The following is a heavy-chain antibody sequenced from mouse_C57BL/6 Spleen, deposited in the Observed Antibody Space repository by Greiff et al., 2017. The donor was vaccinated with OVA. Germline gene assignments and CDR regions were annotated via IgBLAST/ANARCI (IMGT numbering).Heavy chain of an antibody. CDR2: INPSNGGT. CDR1: GYTFTSYW. V-gene: IGHV1-53*01. Sequence: QVQLKQPGTELVKPGASVKLSCKASGYTFTSYWMHWVKQRPGQGLEWIGNINPSNGGTNYNEKFKSKATLTVDKSSSTAYMQLSSLTSEDSAVYYCAREEGTTDYFDYWGQGTTLTVSS. D-gene: IGHD1-1*01. CDR3: AREEGTTDYFDY. J-gene: IGHJ2*01.